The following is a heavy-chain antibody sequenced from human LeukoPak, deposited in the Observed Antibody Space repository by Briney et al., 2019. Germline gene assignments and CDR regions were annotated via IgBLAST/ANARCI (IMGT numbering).Heavy chain of an antibody. Sequence: SETLSLTCTVSGGSVSSYYWSWIRQPPGKGLEWIGYIHYSGSTDYNPSLKSRVTISIDTSKNQFSLKLSSVTAADTAVYYCARDNSVEDTAWWFDPWGQGTLVTVSS. V-gene: IGHV4-59*02. CDR2: IHYSGST. CDR1: GGSVSSYY. D-gene: IGHD4-23*01. CDR3: ARDNSVEDTAWWFDP. J-gene: IGHJ5*02.